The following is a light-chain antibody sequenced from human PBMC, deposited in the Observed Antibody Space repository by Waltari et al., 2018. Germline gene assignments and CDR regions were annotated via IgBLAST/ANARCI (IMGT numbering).Light chain of an antibody. CDR1: IGAVNSGYY. CDR2: NTN. V-gene: IGLV7-43*01. Sequence: QTVVTQEPSLTVSPGGTVTLTCASSIGAVNSGYYPNWFQQKPGQAPRSLIYNTNNKHPWTPARFSGSRLGGKAALTLSSVQPEDEADYYCLLYFGGAHLVFGGGTKLTVL. CDR3: LLYFGGAHLV. J-gene: IGLJ3*02.